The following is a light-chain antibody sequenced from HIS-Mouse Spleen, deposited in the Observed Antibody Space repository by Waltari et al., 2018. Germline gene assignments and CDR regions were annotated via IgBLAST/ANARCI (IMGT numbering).Light chain of an antibody. CDR2: EGS. J-gene: IGLJ1*01. CDR3: CSYAGSSTYV. Sequence: QSALTQPASVSGSPGQSITIPCTGTRRDVGSYNLFSWYQQHPGKAPKLMIYEGSKRPSGVSNRFSGSKSGNTASLTISGLQAEDEADYYCCSYAGSSTYVFGTGTKVTVL. CDR1: RRDVGSYNL. V-gene: IGLV2-23*01.